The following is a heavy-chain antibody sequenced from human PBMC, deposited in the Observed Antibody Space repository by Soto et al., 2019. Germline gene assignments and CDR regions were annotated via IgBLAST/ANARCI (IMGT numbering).Heavy chain of an antibody. CDR3: ARQRRGGYWFDP. CDR2: IYYSETT. J-gene: IGHJ5*02. CDR1: GVSVTNGDYY. Sequence: SETLSLTCAVSGVSVTNGDYYWSWMRQSPGKGLEWIGNIYYSETTNYNPSLNSRLTISIDTSRNQFSLQLTSVTAADTAIYYCARQRRGGYWFDPWGQGALVTVSS. V-gene: IGHV4-30-4*01.